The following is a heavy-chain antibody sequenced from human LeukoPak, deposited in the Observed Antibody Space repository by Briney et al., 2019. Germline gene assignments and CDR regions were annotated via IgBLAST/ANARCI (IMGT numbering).Heavy chain of an antibody. V-gene: IGHV1-69*13. CDR3: ARDPSSGWYYFQQ. D-gene: IGHD6-19*01. Sequence: ASVKVSCTAFGGTFTSYAISWVRQAPGQGLEWMGGIIPIFGTANYAQKFQGRVTITADESTSTAYMELSSLRSEDTAVYYCARDPSSGWYYFQQWGQGTLVTVSS. CDR2: IIPIFGTA. CDR1: GGTFTSYA. J-gene: IGHJ1*01.